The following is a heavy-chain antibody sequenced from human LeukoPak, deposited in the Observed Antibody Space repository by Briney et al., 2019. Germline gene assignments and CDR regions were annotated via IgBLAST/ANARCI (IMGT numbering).Heavy chain of an antibody. Sequence: PGGSLRLSCAASGFTVSGTHMSWVRQAPGKGLEWVSAMYTGGTTYYADSVTGRFIVSRDTSRNTLFLHMNSLRAEDTAVYYCAKDGATSGGGLASWGQGTLVIVSS. CDR3: AKDGATSGGGLAS. D-gene: IGHD1-26*01. J-gene: IGHJ5*01. CDR2: MYTGGTT. CDR1: GFTVSGTH. V-gene: IGHV3-53*01.